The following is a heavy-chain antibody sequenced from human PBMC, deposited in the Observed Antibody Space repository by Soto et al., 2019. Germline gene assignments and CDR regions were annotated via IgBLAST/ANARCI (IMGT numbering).Heavy chain of an antibody. CDR3: ARESEDLTSNFDY. CDR2: ISSTTNYI. Sequence: RTLRPDGSASGFTFTMSSMNWVRQAQGKGLEWVSSISSTTNYIYYGDSMKVRFTISRDNAKNSLYLEMNSLRAEDTAVYYCARESEDLTSNFDYWGQGPLVTVYS. CDR1: GFTFTMSS. D-gene: IGHD7-27*01. J-gene: IGHJ4*02. V-gene: IGHV3-21*06.